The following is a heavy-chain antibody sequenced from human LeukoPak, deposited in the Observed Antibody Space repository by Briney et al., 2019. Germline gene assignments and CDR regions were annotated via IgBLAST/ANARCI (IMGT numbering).Heavy chain of an antibody. CDR2: ISWNSGSI. J-gene: IGHJ4*02. Sequence: PGRSLRLSCAASGFTFSSYGMHWVRQAPGKGLEWVSGISWNSGSIGYADSVKGRFTISRDNAKNSLYLQMNSLRAEDTALYYCAKGSPPRIAVAGTYADYWGQGTLVTVSS. CDR3: AKGSPPRIAVAGTYADY. V-gene: IGHV3-9*01. D-gene: IGHD6-19*01. CDR1: GFTFSSYG.